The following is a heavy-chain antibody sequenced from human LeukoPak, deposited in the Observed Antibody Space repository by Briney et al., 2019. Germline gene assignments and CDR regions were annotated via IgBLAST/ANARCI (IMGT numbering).Heavy chain of an antibody. CDR3: ARDLTGPNDY. V-gene: IGHV3-74*01. Sequence: PGGSLRLSCASSGFTFSSYWMHWVRQAPGKGLVWVSRINSDGRTTDYADSVKGRFTISRDNAKNTLYLQMTSLRAEDTAVYYCARDLTGPNDYWGQGTLVTVSS. CDR2: INSDGRTT. J-gene: IGHJ4*02. D-gene: IGHD7-27*01. CDR1: GFTFSSYW.